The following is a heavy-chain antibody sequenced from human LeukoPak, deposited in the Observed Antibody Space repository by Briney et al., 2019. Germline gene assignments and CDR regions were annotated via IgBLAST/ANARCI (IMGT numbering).Heavy chain of an antibody. D-gene: IGHD1-26*01. J-gene: IGHJ4*02. CDR2: IYYSGST. CDR3: ARGGRVGAIPFDY. Sequence: SETLSLTCTVSGGSISGYYWSWIRQPPGKGLEWIGYIYYSGSTNYNPSLKSRVTISVDRSKNQFSLKLSSVTAADTAVYYCARGGRVGAIPFDYWGQGTLVTVSS. CDR1: GGSISGYY. V-gene: IGHV4-59*12.